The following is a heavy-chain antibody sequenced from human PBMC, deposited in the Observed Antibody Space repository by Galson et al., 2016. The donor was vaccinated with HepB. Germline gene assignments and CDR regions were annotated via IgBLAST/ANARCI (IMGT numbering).Heavy chain of an antibody. V-gene: IGHV3-23*01. D-gene: IGHD1-1*01. CDR3: AKDIHYWSFDY. CDR2: IGGDEST. J-gene: IGHJ4*02. Sequence: SLRLSCAASGFTFSTNAMGWVRQVAGKGLEWVSGIGGDESTHYADSVKGRFTISRDASKNTLYLQMANLRAEDTAKYYCAKDIHYWSFDYWGQGALVTVAS. CDR1: GFTFSTNA.